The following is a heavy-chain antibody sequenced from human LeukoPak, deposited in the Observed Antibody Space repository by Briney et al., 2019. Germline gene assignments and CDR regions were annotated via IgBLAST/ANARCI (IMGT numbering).Heavy chain of an antibody. CDR2: IKQDGSEK. V-gene: IGHV3-7*03. CDR3: AREDNVWNLLYNYYMDV. Sequence: GGSLRLSCVGSGFTFSSYWMSWVRQAPGKGLEWVANIKQDGSEKYDVDSVKGRFTMSRDSASNSLYLQMNNLRAEDTAVYYCAREDNVWNLLYNYYMDVWGKGSTVTVSS. D-gene: IGHD1-1*01. J-gene: IGHJ6*03. CDR1: GFTFSSYW.